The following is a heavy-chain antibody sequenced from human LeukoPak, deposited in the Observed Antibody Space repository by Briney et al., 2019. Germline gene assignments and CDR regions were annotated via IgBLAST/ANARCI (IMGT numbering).Heavy chain of an antibody. J-gene: IGHJ4*02. CDR1: GGTFSSYA. V-gene: IGHV1-69*05. Sequence: ASVKVSCKASGGTFSSYAISWVRQAPGQGLEWMGGIIPIFGTANYAQKFQGRVTITTDESTSTAYMELSSLRSEDTAVYYCAGELRDLAYFDYWGQGTLVTVSP. CDR3: AGELRDLAYFDY. CDR2: IIPIFGTA.